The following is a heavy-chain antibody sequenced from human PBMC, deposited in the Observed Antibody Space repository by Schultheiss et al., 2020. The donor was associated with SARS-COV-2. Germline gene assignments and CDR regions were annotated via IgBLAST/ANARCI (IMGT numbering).Heavy chain of an antibody. Sequence: GGSLRLSCAASGFTFSSYAMSWVRQAPGKGLEWVAVIWYDGSNKYYADSVKGRFTISRDNSKNTLYLQMNSLRAEDTAVYYCARGAFGYSYGAFDYWGQGTLVTVSS. D-gene: IGHD5-18*01. J-gene: IGHJ4*02. CDR3: ARGAFGYSYGAFDY. CDR2: IWYDGSNK. V-gene: IGHV3-33*08. CDR1: GFTFSSYA.